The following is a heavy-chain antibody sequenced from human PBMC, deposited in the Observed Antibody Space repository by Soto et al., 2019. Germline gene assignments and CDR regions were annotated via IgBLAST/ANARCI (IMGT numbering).Heavy chain of an antibody. D-gene: IGHD3-22*01. CDR2: INHSGST. CDR3: AGGPWHDSSGYYGLV. Sequence: SETLSLTCAVYGGSFSGYYWSWIRQPPGKGLEWIGEINHSGSTNYNPSLKSRVTISVDTSKNQFSLKLSSVTAADTAVYYCAGGPWHDSSGYYGLVRGQGTLVTVSS. V-gene: IGHV4-34*01. CDR1: GGSFSGYY. J-gene: IGHJ4*02.